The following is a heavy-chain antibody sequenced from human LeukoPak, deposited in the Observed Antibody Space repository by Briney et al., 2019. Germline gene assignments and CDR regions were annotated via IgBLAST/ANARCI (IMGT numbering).Heavy chain of an antibody. Sequence: GGSLRLSCAASGFTFSSYSMNWVRQAPGKGLEWVSSISSSSSYIYYADSLKGRFTISRDNAKNSLYLQMNSLRAEDTAVYYCARDSKPIAVAVSFDYWGQGTLVTISS. CDR2: ISSSSSYI. D-gene: IGHD6-19*01. CDR3: ARDSKPIAVAVSFDY. V-gene: IGHV3-21*01. CDR1: GFTFSSYS. J-gene: IGHJ4*02.